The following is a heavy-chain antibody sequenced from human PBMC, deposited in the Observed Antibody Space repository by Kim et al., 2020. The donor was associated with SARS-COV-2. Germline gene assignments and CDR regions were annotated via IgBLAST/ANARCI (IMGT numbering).Heavy chain of an antibody. CDR3: ARAGRITMIVVVEGGAFDI. Sequence: GGSLRLSCAASGFTFSSYSMNWVRQAPGKGLEWVSSISSSSSYIYYADSVKGRFTISRDNAKNSLYLQMNSLRAEDTAVYYCARAGRITMIVVVEGGAFDIWAKGQWSPSLQ. CDR1: GFTFSSYS. CDR2: ISSSSSYI. J-gene: IGHJ3*02. D-gene: IGHD3-22*01. V-gene: IGHV3-21*01.